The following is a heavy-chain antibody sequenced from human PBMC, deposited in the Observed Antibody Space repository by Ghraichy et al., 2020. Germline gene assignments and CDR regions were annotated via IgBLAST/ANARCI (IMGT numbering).Heavy chain of an antibody. CDR3: ARHRDGYSYRASDY. Sequence: GGSLRLSCAASGFTFSSYWMTWVRQAPGKGLEWVANINQNGGEKYYVDSVKGRFTISRDNAKSSLYLQMNSLRAEDTAVYYCARHRDGYSYRASDYWGQGTLVTVSS. CDR1: GFTFSSYW. D-gene: IGHD5-24*01. V-gene: IGHV3-7*01. CDR2: INQNGGEK. J-gene: IGHJ4*02.